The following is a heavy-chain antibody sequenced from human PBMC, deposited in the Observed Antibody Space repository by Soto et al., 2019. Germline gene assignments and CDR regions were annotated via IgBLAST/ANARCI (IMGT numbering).Heavy chain of an antibody. CDR1: GGSISSGGYY. V-gene: IGHV4-31*03. CDR3: ARDGGNGYDYLWFDP. D-gene: IGHD5-12*01. J-gene: IGHJ5*02. Sequence: QVQLQESGPGLVKPSQTLSLTCTVSGGSISSGGYYWSWIRQHPGKGLEWIGYIYYSGSTYYNPSLKSRVTISVDTSKNQYSLKLSSVTAADTAVYYCARDGGNGYDYLWFDPWGQGTLVTVSS. CDR2: IYYSGST.